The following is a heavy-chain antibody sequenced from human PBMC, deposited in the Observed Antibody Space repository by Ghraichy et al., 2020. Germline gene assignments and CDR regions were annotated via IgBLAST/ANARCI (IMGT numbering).Heavy chain of an antibody. V-gene: IGHV4-59*01. J-gene: IGHJ3*02. CDR3: ARDLLWFGEYSNTNAFDI. Sequence: SETLSLTCTVSGGSFSNYYWSWIRQSPGKGLEWVGYIYYSGSTNYNPSLKSRVTISVDTSKNQFSLKVNSVTAADTAVYYCARDLLWFGEYSNTNAFDIWGQGTMVTVSS. CDR2: IYYSGST. CDR1: GGSFSNYY. D-gene: IGHD3-10*01.